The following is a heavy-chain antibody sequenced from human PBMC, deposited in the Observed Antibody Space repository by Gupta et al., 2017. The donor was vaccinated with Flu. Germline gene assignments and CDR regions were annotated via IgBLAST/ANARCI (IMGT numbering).Heavy chain of an antibody. Sequence: QVHLAESGGGVVQPGRSLRLSCAASGFTFSIYGMHWIRQAPGKGLEWVAIIWYDGSNKHYADSVKGRFTISRDNSKNTLYLQMNSLRAEDTAIYYCARDSAEGNAFDIWGQGTVVTVSS. CDR3: ARDSAEGNAFDI. J-gene: IGHJ3*02. CDR1: GFTFSIYG. D-gene: IGHD2-15*01. V-gene: IGHV3-33*01. CDR2: IWYDGSNK.